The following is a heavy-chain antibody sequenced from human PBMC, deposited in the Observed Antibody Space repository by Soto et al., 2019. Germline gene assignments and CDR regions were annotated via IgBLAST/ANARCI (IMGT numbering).Heavy chain of an antibody. J-gene: IGHJ4*02. V-gene: IGHV3-49*03. CDR1: GFVFADYG. Sequence: GGSLRLSCSTSGFVFADYGLNWFRQAPGKGLEWVGFVRSVPYGGTTEYAASVKGRFTISVDVSKSIGYLQMNSLQTEDTAVYFCTRMDSGYAIFDDWGQGTLVTVSS. CDR3: TRMDSGYAIFDD. CDR2: VRSVPYGGTT. D-gene: IGHD5-12*01.